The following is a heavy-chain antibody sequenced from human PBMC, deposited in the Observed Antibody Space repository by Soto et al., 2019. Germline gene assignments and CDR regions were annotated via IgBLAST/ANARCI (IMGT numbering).Heavy chain of an antibody. Sequence: PGGSVRVSCAASGFTFDDYAMHWVRQAPGKGLAWVSGISWNSGSIGYADSVKCRFTISRDNAKNSLYLQMNSLRAEDTALYYCAKDIKPDDGDYPFNYWGQGTLVTVSS. CDR2: ISWNSGSI. CDR1: GFTFDDYA. J-gene: IGHJ4*02. CDR3: AKDIKPDDGDYPFNY. V-gene: IGHV3-9*01. D-gene: IGHD4-17*01.